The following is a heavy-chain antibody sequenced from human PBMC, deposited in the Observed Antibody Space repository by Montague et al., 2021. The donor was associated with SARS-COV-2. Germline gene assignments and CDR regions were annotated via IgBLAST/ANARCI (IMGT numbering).Heavy chain of an antibody. CDR2: INQSGST. CDR1: GGSFSGFQ. J-gene: IGHJ4*02. V-gene: IGHV4-34*01. D-gene: IGHD3-10*01. Sequence: SETLSLTCALYGGSFSGFQWSWIRQSPGKGLEWIGEINQSGSTNYNVSLKSRLTMSLDTSKNQVSLKLSSVTAADTAVYYCATSSSRSYYVGIDYWGQGTLVTVTS. CDR3: ATSSSRSYYVGIDY.